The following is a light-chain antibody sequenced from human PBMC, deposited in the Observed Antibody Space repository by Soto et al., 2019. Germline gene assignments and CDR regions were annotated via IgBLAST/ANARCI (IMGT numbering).Light chain of an antibody. CDR2: ERT. J-gene: IGLJ2*01. Sequence: QSALTQPASVSASPGQSITISCTGTSSNVGTYDLVSWYQHQPDKAPKLIIYERTKRPSGISSRFSGSKSGNTASLTISGLQAEDDADYYCSSFAVGAALVFGGGTKLTVL. CDR1: SSNVGTYDL. V-gene: IGLV2-23*01. CDR3: SSFAVGAALV.